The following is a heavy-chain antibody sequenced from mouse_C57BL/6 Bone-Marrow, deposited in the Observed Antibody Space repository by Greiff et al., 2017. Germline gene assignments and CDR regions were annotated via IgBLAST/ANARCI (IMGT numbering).Heavy chain of an antibody. CDR1: GYTFTSYW. J-gene: IGHJ1*03. Sequence: VQLQQSGTVLARPGASVKMSCKTSGYTFTSYWMHWVKQRPGQGLEWIGAIYPGNSDTSYNQPFKGKAKLTAVTSASTAYMELSSLTNEDSAVYYCTREFGYYGSSYVYWYFDVWGTGTTVTVSS. V-gene: IGHV1-5*01. D-gene: IGHD1-1*01. CDR3: TREFGYYGSSYVYWYFDV. CDR2: IYPGNSDT.